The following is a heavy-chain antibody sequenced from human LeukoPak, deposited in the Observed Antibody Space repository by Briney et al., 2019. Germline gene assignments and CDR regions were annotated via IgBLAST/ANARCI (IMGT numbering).Heavy chain of an antibody. CDR3: APQPWGGMATVDY. J-gene: IGHJ4*02. Sequence: PGGSLRLSCAASGFTFDDYAMHWVRQAPGKGLEWVSGISWNSGSIGYADSVKGRFTISRDNAKNPLYLQMNSLRAEDTALYYCAPQPWGGMATVDYWGQGTLVTVSS. V-gene: IGHV3-9*01. D-gene: IGHD5-24*01. CDR2: ISWNSGSI. CDR1: GFTFDDYA.